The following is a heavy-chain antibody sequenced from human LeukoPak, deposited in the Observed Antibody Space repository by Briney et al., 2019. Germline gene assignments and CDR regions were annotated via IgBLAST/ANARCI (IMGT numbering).Heavy chain of an antibody. D-gene: IGHD3-16*02. J-gene: IGHJ4*02. CDR2: ISAYNGNT. CDR1: AYTFTSYG. V-gene: IGHV1-18*01. Sequence: ASVKVSCKASAYTFTSYGINWVRQAPGQGLEWMGWISAYNGNTYYAQKFQGRVTMTTDTSTSTAYMELRSLRSDDTAVYYCARGFVWGSYLDYWGQGTLVTVSS. CDR3: ARGFVWGSYLDY.